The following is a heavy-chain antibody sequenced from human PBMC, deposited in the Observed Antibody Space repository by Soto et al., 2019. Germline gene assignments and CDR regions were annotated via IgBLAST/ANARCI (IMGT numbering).Heavy chain of an antibody. J-gene: IGHJ4*02. Sequence: QVQLVQSGAEVKKPGSSVKVSCKASGGTFSSYAISWVRQAPGQGLEWMGGIIPIFGTANYAQKFQGRVTITGEISTGTAYRGRSSRRSGDRAVYYWAREGGVGATTGWDWGQGTLVTVSS. V-gene: IGHV1-69*06. CDR1: GGTFSSYA. CDR3: AREGGVGATTGWD. CDR2: IIPIFGTA. D-gene: IGHD1-26*01.